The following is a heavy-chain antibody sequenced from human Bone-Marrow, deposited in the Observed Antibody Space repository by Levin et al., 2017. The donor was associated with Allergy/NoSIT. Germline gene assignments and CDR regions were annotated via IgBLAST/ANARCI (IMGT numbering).Heavy chain of an antibody. J-gene: IGHJ4*02. V-gene: IGHV3-48*04. CDR2: ISSSSSTI. CDR3: ARDPVLRYFDWLPLFDY. D-gene: IGHD3-9*01. CDR1: GFTFSSYS. Sequence: GGSLRLSCAASGFTFSSYSMNWVRQAPGKGLEWVSYISSSSSTIYYADSVKGRFTISRDNAKNSLYLQMNSLRAEDTAVYYCARDPVLRYFDWLPLFDYWGQGTLVTVSS.